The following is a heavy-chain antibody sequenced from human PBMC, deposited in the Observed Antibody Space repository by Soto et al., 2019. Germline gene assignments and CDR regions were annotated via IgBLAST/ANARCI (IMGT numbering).Heavy chain of an antibody. CDR3: AKDKGWDYGDYGDSYFDH. Sequence: EVQLLESGGGLVQPGGSLRLSCEAAGLTFSNYAMSWVRQAPGGGLEWVSAISGSGGSPYYADSVKGRFTISRDNSKNTLYLQIKSLGAEDTAVYFCAKDKGWDYGDYGDSYFDHWGQGTLVTVSS. CDR1: GLTFSNYA. CDR2: ISGSGGSP. J-gene: IGHJ4*02. V-gene: IGHV3-23*01. D-gene: IGHD4-17*01.